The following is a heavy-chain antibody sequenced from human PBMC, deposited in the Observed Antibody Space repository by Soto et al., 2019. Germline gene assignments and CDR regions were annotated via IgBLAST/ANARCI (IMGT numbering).Heavy chain of an antibody. Sequence: QVQLQESGPGLVRPSETLSLTCTVSGASFTSGSYYWSWVRQPPGKGLEWIAYIYRSGSTNYNPSLKSRATISVDTSKNQFSLRLTSVTPADTAMYYCARWKYSYADLPGDWFDSWGQGTLVTVSS. J-gene: IGHJ5*01. CDR1: GASFTSGSYY. CDR3: ARWKYSYADLPGDWFDS. D-gene: IGHD3-16*01. V-gene: IGHV4-61*01. CDR2: IYRSGST.